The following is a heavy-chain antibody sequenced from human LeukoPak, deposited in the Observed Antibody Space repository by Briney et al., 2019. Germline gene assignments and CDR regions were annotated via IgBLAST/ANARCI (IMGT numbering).Heavy chain of an antibody. CDR3: AKAGYCSSTSCYGFDP. CDR2: ISGSGGTT. V-gene: IGHV3-23*01. Sequence: GGSLRLSCGASGFSFSNYAMSWVRQAPGKGLEWVSAISGSGGTTNYADSVKGRFTISRDNSKNTVYLQMNSLRAEDTAVYYCAKAGYCSSTSCYGFDPWGQGTLVTVSS. J-gene: IGHJ5*02. CDR1: GFSFSNYA. D-gene: IGHD2-2*01.